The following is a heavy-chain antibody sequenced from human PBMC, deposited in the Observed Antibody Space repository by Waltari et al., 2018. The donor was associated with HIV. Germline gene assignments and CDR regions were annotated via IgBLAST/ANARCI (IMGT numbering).Heavy chain of an antibody. V-gene: IGHV4-59*08. CDR3: ARHWVSSGWLSGDAFDI. D-gene: IGHD6-19*01. Sequence: QVQLQESGPGLVKPSETLSLTCTVSGGSISSYYWSWIRQPPGKGLEWIGYIYYSGSTNYNPSLKSRFTISVDTSKNQFSLKLSSVTAADTAVYYCARHWVSSGWLSGDAFDIWGQGTMVTVSS. CDR2: IYYSGST. J-gene: IGHJ3*02. CDR1: GGSISSYY.